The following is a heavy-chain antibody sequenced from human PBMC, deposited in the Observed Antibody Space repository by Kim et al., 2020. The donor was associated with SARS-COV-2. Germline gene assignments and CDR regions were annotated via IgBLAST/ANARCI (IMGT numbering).Heavy chain of an antibody. V-gene: IGHV3-20*04. J-gene: IGHJ4*02. CDR3: VRGYRHGPFDW. CDR1: GFTLDDYG. CDR2: IIRNGGST. Sequence: GGSLRLSCAASGFTLDDYGMSWVRQVPGKGLEWVSGIIRNGGSTGYVDSVKGRFTISRDNAKNYLYLQMKSLGAEDTALYYCVRGYRHGPFDWWGQGARVTVSS. D-gene: IGHD1-20*01.